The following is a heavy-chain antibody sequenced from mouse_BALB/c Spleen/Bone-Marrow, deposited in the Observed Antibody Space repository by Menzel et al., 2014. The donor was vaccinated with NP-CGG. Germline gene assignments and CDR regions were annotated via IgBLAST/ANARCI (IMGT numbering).Heavy chain of an antibody. CDR2: ILPGSGST. J-gene: IGHJ3*01. Sequence: VMLVESGTELMKPGASVKISCKATGYTFSSYWIEWVNQRPGHGLEWIGEILPGSGSTNYNEKFKGKATFTADTSSNTAYMQLSSLTSEDPAVYYCARRGHGFAWFAYWGQGTLVTVSA. CDR3: ARRGHGFAWFAY. D-gene: IGHD1-2*01. CDR1: GYTFSSYW. V-gene: IGHV1-9*01.